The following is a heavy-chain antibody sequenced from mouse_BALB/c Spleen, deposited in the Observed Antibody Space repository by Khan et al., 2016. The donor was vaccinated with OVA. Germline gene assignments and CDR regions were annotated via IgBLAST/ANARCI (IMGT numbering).Heavy chain of an antibody. Sequence: VQLQQSGAELVKPGASVKLSCTASGFNIIDTYLHWVKQRPEQGLEWIGRIAPANGNSKYDPKFQGKATITADTSSNTSYLQLNSLPSEDSAVYYCARPSSAPRDFRVWGAGTKRSVSS. CDR1: GFNIIDTY. CDR3: ARPSSAPRDFRV. V-gene: IGHV14-3*02. D-gene: IGHD3-2*02. CDR2: IAPANGNS. J-gene: IGHJ1*01.